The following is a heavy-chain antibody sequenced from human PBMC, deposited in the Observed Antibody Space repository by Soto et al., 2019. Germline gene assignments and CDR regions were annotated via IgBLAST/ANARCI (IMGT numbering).Heavy chain of an antibody. CDR2: IRSKANSYAT. J-gene: IGHJ4*02. Sequence: GGSLRLSYAASGFTFSGSAMHWVRQASGKGLEWVGRIRSKANSYATAYAASVKGRFTISRDDSKNTAYLQMNSLKTEDTAVYYCTRHVGTRLRFLEWPRQDWGQGTLVTVSS. CDR3: TRHVGTRLRFLEWPRQD. CDR1: GFTFSGSA. V-gene: IGHV3-73*01. D-gene: IGHD3-3*01.